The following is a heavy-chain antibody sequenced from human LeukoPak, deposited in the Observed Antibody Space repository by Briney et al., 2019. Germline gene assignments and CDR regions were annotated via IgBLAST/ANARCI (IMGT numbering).Heavy chain of an antibody. CDR1: GGSISSNSYY. V-gene: IGHV4-39*07. Sequence: SETLSLTCTVSGGSISSNSYYWGWIRQPPGKGLEWIGSIYYTGSTYYNPSLKSRVTISIDTSKEQFSLKLSSVTAADTAVYYCARDLGSQMATISDWFDPWGQGTLVTVSS. CDR3: ARDLGSQMATISDWFDP. CDR2: IYYTGST. D-gene: IGHD5-24*01. J-gene: IGHJ5*02.